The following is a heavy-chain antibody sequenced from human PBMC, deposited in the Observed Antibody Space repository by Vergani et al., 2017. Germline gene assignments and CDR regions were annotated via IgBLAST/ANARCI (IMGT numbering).Heavy chain of an antibody. Sequence: QVQLVQSGAEVKKPGSSVKVSCKASGGTFSSYTISWIRQPPGKGLEWIGYIYYSGSTNYNPSLKSRVTISVDTSKNQFSLKLSSVTAADTAVYYCARSSIAARSGYYYYYMDVWGKGTTVTVSS. CDR1: GGTFSSYT. J-gene: IGHJ6*03. D-gene: IGHD6-6*01. CDR2: IYYSGST. CDR3: ARSSIAARSGYYYYYMDV. V-gene: IGHV4-59*07.